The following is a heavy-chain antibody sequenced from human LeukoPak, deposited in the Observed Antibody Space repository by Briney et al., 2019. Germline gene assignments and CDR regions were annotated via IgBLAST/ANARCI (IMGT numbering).Heavy chain of an antibody. CDR1: GYTFTSYD. D-gene: IGHD6-13*01. CDR2: MNPKRGNT. Sequence: ASVKVSCKASGYTFTSYDINWVRQATGQGLEWMGWMNPKRGNTGYAQKFQGRVTMTRNTSISTAYMELSSLRSEDTAVYYCARSKLAAAGTIYYYYYMDVWGKGTTVTVSS. J-gene: IGHJ6*03. V-gene: IGHV1-8*01. CDR3: ARSKLAAAGTIYYYYYMDV.